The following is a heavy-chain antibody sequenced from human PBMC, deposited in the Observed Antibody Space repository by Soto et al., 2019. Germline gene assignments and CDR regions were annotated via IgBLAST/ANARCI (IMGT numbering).Heavy chain of an antibody. D-gene: IGHD3-22*01. V-gene: IGHV3-15*01. CDR2: IKSKADGGAT. CDR3: TTQYSYDSSGSLQN. Sequence: EVQVVESGGGLVKPGGSLRLSCAASGFTFSNAWMTWVRQAPGKGLEWVGRIKSKADGGATDYAAPVKDRFTISGDNSKNTLYLQMNSLKTEHPAVYYCTTQYSYDSSGSLQNWGQGTLVTVSS. CDR1: GFTFSNAW. J-gene: IGHJ4*02.